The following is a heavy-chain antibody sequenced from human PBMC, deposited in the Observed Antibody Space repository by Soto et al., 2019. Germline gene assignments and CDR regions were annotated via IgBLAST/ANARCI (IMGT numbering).Heavy chain of an antibody. CDR2: ISYDGSNK. V-gene: IGHV3-30*18. CDR1: GFTFSSYG. J-gene: IGHJ4*02. D-gene: IGHD3-22*01. CDR3: AKDSIGGYYYTGLDY. Sequence: VQLVESGGGVVQPGRSLRLSCAASGFTFSSYGMHWVRQAPGKGLEWVAVISYDGSNKYYADSVKGRFTISRDNSKNTLYLQMNSLRAEDTAVYYCAKDSIGGYYYTGLDYWGQGTLVTVSS.